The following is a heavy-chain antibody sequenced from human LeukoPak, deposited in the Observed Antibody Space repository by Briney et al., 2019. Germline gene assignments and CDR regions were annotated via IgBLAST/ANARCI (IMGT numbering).Heavy chain of an antibody. CDR3: AREPEPGIAVAGTV. CDR1: GYTFTGYY. D-gene: IGHD6-19*01. Sequence: ASVTVSCKASGYTFTGYYMHWVRQAPGQGLEWMGWINPNSGGTNYAQKFQGRVTMTRDTSNSTAYMELSRLRSDDTAVYYCAREPEPGIAVAGTVWGQGTLVTVSS. J-gene: IGHJ4*02. CDR2: INPNSGGT. V-gene: IGHV1-2*02.